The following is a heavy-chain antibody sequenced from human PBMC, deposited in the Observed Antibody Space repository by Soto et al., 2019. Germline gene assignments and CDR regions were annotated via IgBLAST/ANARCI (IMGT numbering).Heavy chain of an antibody. J-gene: IGHJ4*02. CDR2: ISGSGGST. CDR3: LRANSMAPSDY. Sequence: GGSLRLSPASSGFTFSNYAMSWVRQAPGKGLEWVSAISGSGGSTYYADSVKGRFTISRDNSKNTLYLQMNSLRAEDTAVYYCLRANSMAPSDYWCQGTMVTDSS. D-gene: IGHD1-7*01. CDR1: GFTFSNYA. V-gene: IGHV3-23*01.